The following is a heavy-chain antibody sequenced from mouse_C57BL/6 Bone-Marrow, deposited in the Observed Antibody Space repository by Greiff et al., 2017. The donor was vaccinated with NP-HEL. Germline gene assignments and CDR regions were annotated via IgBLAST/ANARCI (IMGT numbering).Heavy chain of an antibody. CDR1: GYAFSSSW. Sequence: QVQLQQSGPELVKPGASVKISCKASGYAFSSSWMNWVKQRPGKGLEWIGRIYPGDGDTNYNGKFKGKATLTADKSSSTAYMQLSSLTSEDSAVYFCARREPFAYWGQGTLVTVSA. J-gene: IGHJ3*01. V-gene: IGHV1-82*01. CDR3: ARREPFAY. CDR2: IYPGDGDT.